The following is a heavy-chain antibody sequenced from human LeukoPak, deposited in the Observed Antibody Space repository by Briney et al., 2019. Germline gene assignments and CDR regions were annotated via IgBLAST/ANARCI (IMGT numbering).Heavy chain of an antibody. D-gene: IGHD1-7*01. V-gene: IGHV3-48*03. CDR2: ISINGSTI. CDR3: ARKTGTMSFDY. CDR1: GFTFTSYE. J-gene: IGHJ4*02. Sequence: GGSLRLSCAASGFTFTSYEMNWVRQAPGKGLQWVSYISINGSTIYYADSVKGRFTISRDNAKNSLYLQMNSLRVEDTAVYYCARKTGTMSFDYWGQGTLVTVSS.